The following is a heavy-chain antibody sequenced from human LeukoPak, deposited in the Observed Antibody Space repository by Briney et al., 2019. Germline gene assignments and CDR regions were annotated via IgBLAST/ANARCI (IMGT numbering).Heavy chain of an antibody. J-gene: IGHJ4*02. CDR2: IYYSGST. CDR3: ARASDSSSWPRVDY. Sequence: SETLSLTCTVSGGSISSYYWSWIRQPPGKGLEWIGYIYYSGSTNYNPSLKSRVTISVDTSKNQFSLKLSSVTAADTAVYYCARASDSSSWPRVDYWGQGTLVTVSS. CDR1: GGSISSYY. V-gene: IGHV4-59*01. D-gene: IGHD6-13*01.